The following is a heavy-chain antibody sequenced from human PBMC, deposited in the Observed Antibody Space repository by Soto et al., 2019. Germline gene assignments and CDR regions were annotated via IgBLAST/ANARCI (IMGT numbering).Heavy chain of an antibody. CDR1: GFSLSTSGVG. D-gene: IGHD1-26*01. CDR3: ALWELGDAFDI. CDR2: IYWDDDK. Sequence: QITLKESGPTLVKPTQTLTLTCTFSGFSLSTSGVGVGWIRQPPGKALEWLALIYWDDDKRYSPSLKSRLTITKDTSKNQVVLTMTNIDPVDTATYYCALWELGDAFDIWGQGTMVTVSS. V-gene: IGHV2-5*02. J-gene: IGHJ3*02.